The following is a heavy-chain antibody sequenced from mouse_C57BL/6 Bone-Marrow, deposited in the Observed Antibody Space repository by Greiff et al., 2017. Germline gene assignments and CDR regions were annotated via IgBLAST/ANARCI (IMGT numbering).Heavy chain of an antibody. J-gene: IGHJ2*01. Sequence: VKVVESGAELVRPGTSVKVSCKASGYAFTNYLIEWVKQRPGQGLEWIGVINPGSGGTNYNEKFKGKATLTADKSSSTAYMQLSSLTSEDSAVDFCARGGYDPYYFDYWGQGTTLTVSS. CDR1: GYAFTNYL. V-gene: IGHV1-54*01. D-gene: IGHD2-2*01. CDR3: ARGGYDPYYFDY. CDR2: INPGSGGT.